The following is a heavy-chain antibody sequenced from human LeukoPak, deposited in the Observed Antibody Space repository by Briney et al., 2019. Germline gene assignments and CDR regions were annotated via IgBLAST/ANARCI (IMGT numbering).Heavy chain of an antibody. CDR2: IYYSGST. Sequence: SETLSLTCTVSGGSISSYYWSWLRQPPGKGLEWIGYIYYSGSTNYNPSLKSRVTISVDTSKNQFSLKLSSVTAADTAVYYCARDGSYLGFFDYWGQGTLVTVSS. CDR1: GGSISSYY. V-gene: IGHV4-59*01. D-gene: IGHD1-26*01. CDR3: ARDGSYLGFFDY. J-gene: IGHJ4*02.